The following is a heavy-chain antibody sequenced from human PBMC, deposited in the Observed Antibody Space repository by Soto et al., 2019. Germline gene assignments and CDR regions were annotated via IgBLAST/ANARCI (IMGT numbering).Heavy chain of an antibody. V-gene: IGHV1-69*08. CDR1: GGTFSSYT. Sequence: QVQLVQSGAEVKKPGSSVKDSCKAAGGTFSSYTISWVRQAPGQGLEWMGRTIPILGIANYAQKFQGRVTITADKSASKSYMELSSLRSEDTAVYYCARDWVGGYWVQETLVTVSS. CDR2: TIPILGIA. J-gene: IGHJ4*02. CDR3: ARDWVGGY. D-gene: IGHD2-15*01.